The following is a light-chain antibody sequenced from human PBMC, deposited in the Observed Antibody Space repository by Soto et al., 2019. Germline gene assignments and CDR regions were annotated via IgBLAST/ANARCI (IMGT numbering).Light chain of an antibody. V-gene: IGLV3-21*02. Sequence: SYELTQPPSVSVAPGQTARITCEGHNIGSKSVHWHQLRPGEAPEVVLYDDTDRPSGIPERFSGSNSGDTATLTITRVEAGDGADYYCQVRDSSNDYLVFGGGTQLTVL. CDR2: DDT. CDR3: QVRDSSNDYLV. CDR1: NIGSKS. J-gene: IGLJ3*02.